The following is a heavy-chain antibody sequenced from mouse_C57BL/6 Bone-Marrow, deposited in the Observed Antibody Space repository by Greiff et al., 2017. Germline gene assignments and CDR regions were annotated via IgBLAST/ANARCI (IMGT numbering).Heavy chain of an antibody. Sequence: VQLQQSGAELVRPGASVKLSCKASGYTFTDYYINWVKQRPGQGLEWIARIYPGSGNTYYNEKFKGKATLTAEKSSSTAYMQLSSLTSEDSAVYFCARGDYYGSSYWYFDVGGTGTTVTVSS. J-gene: IGHJ1*03. CDR3: ARGDYYGSSYWYFDV. V-gene: IGHV1-76*01. D-gene: IGHD1-1*01. CDR1: GYTFTDYY. CDR2: IYPGSGNT.